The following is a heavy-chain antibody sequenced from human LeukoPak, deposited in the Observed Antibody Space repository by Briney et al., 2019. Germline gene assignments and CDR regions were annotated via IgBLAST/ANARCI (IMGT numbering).Heavy chain of an antibody. CDR1: GFTVSSNY. D-gene: IGHD4-23*01. J-gene: IGHJ4*02. CDR3: ARRLTVAHFDY. V-gene: IGHV3-53*01. Sequence: GGSLRLSCAASGFTVSSNYMSWVRQAPGKGLEWVSVIYSGGSTYYADSVKGRFTISRDNSKNTLYLQMNNLRAEDTAVYYCARRLTVAHFDYWGQGTLVTVSS. CDR2: IYSGGST.